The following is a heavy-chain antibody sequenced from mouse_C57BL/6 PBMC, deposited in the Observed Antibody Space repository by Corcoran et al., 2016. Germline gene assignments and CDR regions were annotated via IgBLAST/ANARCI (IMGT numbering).Heavy chain of an antibody. CDR2: IHTYSGVP. J-gene: IGHJ4*01. D-gene: IGHD2-3*01. CDR3: ARSGNGYFYAMDY. V-gene: IGHV9-3*01. Sequence: QIQLVQSGPELKKPGETVKISCKASGYTFTTYGMSWVKQAPGKGLKWMGWIHTYSGVPTYADDFKGRFAFSLETSASTAYLQINNLKNEDTAKYFCARSGNGYFYAMDYWGQGTSVTVSS. CDR1: GYTFTTYG.